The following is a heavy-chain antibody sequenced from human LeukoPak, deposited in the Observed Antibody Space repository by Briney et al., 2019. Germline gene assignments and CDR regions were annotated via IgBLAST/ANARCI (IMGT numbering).Heavy chain of an antibody. J-gene: IGHJ4*02. Sequence: SQTLSLTCTVSGGSITSPDYYWNWIRQHPAKGLEWIGYIFYSGTTSYSPSLQSRVAISVDASKNQFSLKLSSVTAADTAVYYCARAYTAMTEWGQGTLVTVSS. V-gene: IGHV4-31*03. D-gene: IGHD5-18*01. CDR2: IFYSGTT. CDR1: GGSITSPDYY. CDR3: ARAYTAMTE.